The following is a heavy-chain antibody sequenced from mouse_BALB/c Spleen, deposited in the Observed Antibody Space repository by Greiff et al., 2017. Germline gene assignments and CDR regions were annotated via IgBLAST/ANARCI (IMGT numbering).Heavy chain of an antibody. CDR2: IDPSDSET. D-gene: IGHD1-1*01. J-gene: IGHJ2*01. Sequence: QVQLQQPGAELVKPGAPVKLSCKASGYTFTSYWMNWVKQRPGRGLEWIGRIDPSDSETHYNQKFKDKATLTVDKSSSTAYIQLSSLTSANSAVYYCARYGSSPFDYWGQGTTLTVSS. CDR3: ARYGSSPFDY. CDR1: GYTFTSYW. V-gene: IGHV1-69*02.